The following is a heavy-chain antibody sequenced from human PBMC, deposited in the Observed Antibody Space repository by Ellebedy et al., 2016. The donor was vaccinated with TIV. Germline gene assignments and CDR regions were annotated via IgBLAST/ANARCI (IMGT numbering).Heavy chain of an antibody. CDR1: GFIFRSYS. V-gene: IGHV3-21*01. CDR2: ISSSSSYI. CDR3: ARGPVQFYYGSGIYYFDY. D-gene: IGHD3-10*01. Sequence: GESLKISXAASGFIFRSYSMNWVRQAPGKGLEWVSSISSSSSYIYYADSVKGRFTISRDNAKNSLYLQMNSLRAEDTAVYYCARGPVQFYYGSGIYYFDYWGQGTLVTVSS. J-gene: IGHJ4*02.